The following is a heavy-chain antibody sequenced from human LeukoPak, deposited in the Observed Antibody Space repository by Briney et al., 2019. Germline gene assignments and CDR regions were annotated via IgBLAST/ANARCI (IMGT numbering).Heavy chain of an antibody. V-gene: IGHV3-15*01. Sequence: GALRLSCAASGFTFSNAWMTWVRQAPGKGLEWLGRIKSNSDGRTTDYAAPVKGRFTISRDDSNTTLYLQMNSLKTEDTAVYYCIGSGNYYRVFDYWGQGTLVTVSS. CDR3: IGSGNYYRVFDY. J-gene: IGHJ4*02. D-gene: IGHD3-10*01. CDR1: GFTFSNAW. CDR2: IKSNSDGRTT.